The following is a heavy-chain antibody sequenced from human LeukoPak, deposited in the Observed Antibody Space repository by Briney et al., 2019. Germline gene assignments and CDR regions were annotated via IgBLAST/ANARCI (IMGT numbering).Heavy chain of an antibody. CDR1: GYSISTGYY. V-gene: IGHV4-38-2*01. D-gene: IGHD2-2*01. J-gene: IGHJ5*02. CDR3: ARSKCGSTSCYGGNWFDP. Sequence: SETLSLTCAVSGYSISTGYYWGWIRQPPGKGPEWIGTIYHSGSTYYNPSLKSRVTIPVDTSKNQFSLKLSSVTAADTALYYCARSKCGSTSCYGGNWFDPWGQGTLVTVSS. CDR2: IYHSGST.